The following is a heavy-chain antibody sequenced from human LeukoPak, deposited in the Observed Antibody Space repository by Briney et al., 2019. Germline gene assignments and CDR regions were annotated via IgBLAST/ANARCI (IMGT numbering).Heavy chain of an antibody. V-gene: IGHV3-7*01. J-gene: IGHJ4*02. CDR1: GFTFSSYW. D-gene: IGHD3-22*01. CDR3: ARGSSGYYIGYFDF. Sequence: PGGSLRLSCAASGFTFSSYWMTWVRQAPGKGLEWVANMNQDGSKIYYVDYLKGRFTISRDNAKNSLYLQMNGLRAEDTAVYYCARGSSGYYIGYFDFWGQGTLVTVSS. CDR2: MNQDGSKI.